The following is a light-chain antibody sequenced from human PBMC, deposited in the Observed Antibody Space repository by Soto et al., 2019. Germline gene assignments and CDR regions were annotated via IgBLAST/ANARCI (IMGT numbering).Light chain of an antibody. CDR3: QQYNNWPPIT. J-gene: IGKJ5*01. CDR2: AAS. CDR1: QSVTSN. V-gene: IGKV3D-15*01. Sequence: VLTQYTYTLAVSPGEVSSLSCCSSQSVTSNLAWYQQKRGQAPRLLIYAASTRATGVPARFSGSGSGTEFTLTISSLQSEDFAVYYCQQYNNWPPITFGQGTRLEIK.